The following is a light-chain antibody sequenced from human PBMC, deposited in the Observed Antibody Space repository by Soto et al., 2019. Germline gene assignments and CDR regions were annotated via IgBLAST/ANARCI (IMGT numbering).Light chain of an antibody. CDR3: QQYYSTSSIT. J-gene: IGKJ5*01. CDR2: WAS. Sequence: DIVMTQSPASLAVSLGKRATINCKSSQSILDSSNNRNYLAWYQQKPGQPPKLLIYWASTRESGVPGRFRGSGSGTDFTLTINSLQAEDVAVYYCQQYYSTSSITFGQGTRLEIK. V-gene: IGKV4-1*01. CDR1: QSILDSSNNRNY.